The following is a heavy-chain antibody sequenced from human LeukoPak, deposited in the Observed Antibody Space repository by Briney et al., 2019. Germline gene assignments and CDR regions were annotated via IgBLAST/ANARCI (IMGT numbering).Heavy chain of an antibody. CDR1: GFTFSDYH. CDR2: ISSSGSTI. Sequence: PGGSLRLSCAASGFTFSDYHMSWIRPAPGKGLEWVSYISSSGSTIYYADSVKGRFTISRDNAKNSLYLQINSLRAEDTAVYYCARDSNGRTVVTVAFWGQGTLVTVSS. V-gene: IGHV3-11*01. D-gene: IGHD4-23*01. J-gene: IGHJ4*02. CDR3: ARDSNGRTVVTVAF.